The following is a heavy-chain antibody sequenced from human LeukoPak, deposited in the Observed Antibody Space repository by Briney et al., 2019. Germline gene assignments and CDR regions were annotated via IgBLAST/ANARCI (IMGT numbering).Heavy chain of an antibody. CDR3: ARSVFVVAGKRNWFDP. J-gene: IGHJ5*02. CDR2: IYYSGST. D-gene: IGHD6-19*01. V-gene: IGHV4-39*07. Sequence: SETLSLTCTVSGGSISSSSYYWGWIRQPPGKGLEWIGSIYYSGSTYYNPSLKSRVTISVDTSKNQFSLKLSSVTAADTAVYYCARSVFVVAGKRNWFDPWGQGTLVTVSS. CDR1: GGSISSSSYY.